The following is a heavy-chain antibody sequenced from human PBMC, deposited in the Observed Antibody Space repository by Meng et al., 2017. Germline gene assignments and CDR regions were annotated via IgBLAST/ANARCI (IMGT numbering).Heavy chain of an antibody. D-gene: IGHD6-13*01. V-gene: IGHV3-49*03. CDR1: GFTFGDYA. CDR3: ARGGYSSSWYIGDY. J-gene: IGHJ4*02. CDR2: IRSKAYGGTT. Sequence: GESLKISCTASGFTFGDYAMSWFRQAPGKGLEWVGFIRSKAYGGTTEYAASVKGRFTISRDDSKSIAYLQMNSLRAEDTAVYYCARGGYSSSWYIGDYWGQGTLVTVSS.